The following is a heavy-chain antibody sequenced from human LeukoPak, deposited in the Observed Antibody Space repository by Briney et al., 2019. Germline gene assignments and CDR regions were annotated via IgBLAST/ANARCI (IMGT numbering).Heavy chain of an antibody. D-gene: IGHD1-26*01. Sequence: ASETLSLTCTVSGGSISSYYWTWIRQPPGKGLEWIGDIYITGSTNYNPYLKRRVTMSVDTSKNQFSLRLSSVTAADTAVYYCARVRIGETSYDASDVWGLGTMVTASS. CDR3: ARVRIGETSYDASDV. J-gene: IGHJ3*01. V-gene: IGHV4-59*13. CDR1: GGSISSYY. CDR2: IYITGST.